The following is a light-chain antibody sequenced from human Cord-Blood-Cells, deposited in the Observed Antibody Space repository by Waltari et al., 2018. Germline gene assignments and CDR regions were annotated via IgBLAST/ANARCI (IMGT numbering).Light chain of an antibody. Sequence: QSALTQPASVSGSPGQSITISCTGTSSDVGGYNYVSWYQQHPGEAPKVMIYVVSKRNYGLYTRLPGSKSGNTAPLTISGLQADDDSDYCCSSYTSRSTWLFGGGAQLTVL. CDR1: SSDVGGYNY. V-gene: IGLV2-14*01. CDR3: SSYTSRSTWL. J-gene: IGLJ3*02. CDR2: VVS.